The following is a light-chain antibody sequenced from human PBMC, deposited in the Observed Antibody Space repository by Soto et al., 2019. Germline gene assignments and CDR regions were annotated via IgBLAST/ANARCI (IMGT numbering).Light chain of an antibody. CDR3: QHYNNWPPAWT. CDR1: QTIRGL. CDR2: GAS. Sequence: EIVLTQSPATLSLSPGEGATLSCRASQTIRGLLAWYQQRPGQAPRLLIYGASTRATGIPARFSGSGSGTEFTLTISSLQSEDFALYYCQHYNNWPPAWTFGQGTKVDIK. J-gene: IGKJ1*01. V-gene: IGKV3-15*01.